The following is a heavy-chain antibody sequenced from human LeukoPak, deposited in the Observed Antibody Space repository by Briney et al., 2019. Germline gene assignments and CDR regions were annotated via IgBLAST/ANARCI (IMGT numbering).Heavy chain of an antibody. CDR2: ISGSGGST. J-gene: IGHJ6*02. CDR1: GFTFSSCA. V-gene: IGHV3-23*01. D-gene: IGHD2-2*01. Sequence: GGSLRLSGAASGFTFSSCAMHWVRQAPGKGLEWVSAISGSGGSTYYADSVKGRFTISRDNSKNTLYLQMNSLRAEDTAVYYCAKARSSTHYYGMDVWGQGTTVTVSS. CDR3: AKARSSTHYYGMDV.